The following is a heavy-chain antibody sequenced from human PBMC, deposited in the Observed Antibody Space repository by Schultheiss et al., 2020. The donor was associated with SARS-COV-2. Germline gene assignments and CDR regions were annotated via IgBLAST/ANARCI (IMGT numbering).Heavy chain of an antibody. CDR3: ARFNYGPPHYYYAMDV. J-gene: IGHJ6*02. CDR1: GFTFSNYG. V-gene: IGHV4-4*02. CDR2: IYHSGST. Sequence: GSLRLSCAASGFTFSNYGMHWVRQAPGKGLEWIGEIYHSGSTNYNPSLKSRVSISVDTTKNHFSLKLNSVTAADTAVYYCARFNYGPPHYYYAMDVWGQGTTVTVSS. D-gene: IGHD3-10*01.